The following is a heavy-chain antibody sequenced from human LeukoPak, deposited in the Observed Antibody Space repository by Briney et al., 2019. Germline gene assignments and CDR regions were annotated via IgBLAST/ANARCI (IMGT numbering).Heavy chain of an antibody. D-gene: IGHD3-22*01. V-gene: IGHV3-30-3*01. CDR2: ISYDGSNK. CDR3: AREGGYYYDSSGIDY. Sequence: GGSLRLSCAASGFTFSSYAMHWVRQAQGKGMEWEAVISYDGSNKYYADSVKGRFTISRDNSKNTLYLQMNSLRAEDTAMYYCAREGGYYYDSSGIDYWGQGTLVTVSS. J-gene: IGHJ4*02. CDR1: GFTFSSYA.